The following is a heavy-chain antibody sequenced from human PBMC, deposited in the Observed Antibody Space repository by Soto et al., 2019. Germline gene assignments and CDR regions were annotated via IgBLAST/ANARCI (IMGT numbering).Heavy chain of an antibody. V-gene: IGHV3-30*03. D-gene: IGHD1-26*01. CDR1: GFTFNSYG. Sequence: VGSLRLSCAASGFTFNSYGMHWVRQGPGNGLEWVAFISYDSTKTYYADSVKGRFTISRDNSNSALYVQMNSLTGEDTAVYYCARTRSAWSDFHYYSLDVWGQGTTVTVSS. CDR3: ARTRSAWSDFHYYSLDV. CDR2: ISYDSTKT. J-gene: IGHJ6*02.